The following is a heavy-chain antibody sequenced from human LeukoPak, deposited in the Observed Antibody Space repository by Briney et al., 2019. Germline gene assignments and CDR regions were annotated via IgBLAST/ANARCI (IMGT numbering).Heavy chain of an antibody. CDR2: IIPILGIA. Sequence: SVKVSCKASGGTFSSYAISWVRQAPGQGLEWMGRIIPILGIANYAQKFQGRVTITADKSTSTAYMEPSSLRSEDTAVYYCARGSLIIAAAGGWFDPWGQGTLVTVSS. CDR1: GGTFSSYA. V-gene: IGHV1-69*04. D-gene: IGHD6-13*01. J-gene: IGHJ5*02. CDR3: ARGSLIIAAAGGWFDP.